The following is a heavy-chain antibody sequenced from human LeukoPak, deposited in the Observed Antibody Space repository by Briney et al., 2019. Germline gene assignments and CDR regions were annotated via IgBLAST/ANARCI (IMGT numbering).Heavy chain of an antibody. CDR3: ATVTQLVRYYFDY. Sequence: SETLTLTCTVSGGSISSSSYYWGWIRQPPGKGLEWIGSIYYSGSTYYNPSLKSRVTISVDTSKNQFSLKLSSVTAADTAVYYCATVTQLVRYYFDYWGQGTLVTVSS. CDR1: GGSISSSSYY. D-gene: IGHD4-23*01. V-gene: IGHV4-39*07. CDR2: IYYSGST. J-gene: IGHJ4*02.